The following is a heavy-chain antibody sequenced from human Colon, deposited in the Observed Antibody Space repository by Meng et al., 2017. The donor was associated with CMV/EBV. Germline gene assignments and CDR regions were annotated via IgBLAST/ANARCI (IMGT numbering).Heavy chain of an antibody. D-gene: IGHD5-12*01. CDR2: IYYSGST. J-gene: IGHJ4*02. V-gene: IGHV4-39*07. Sequence: SETLSLTCIVSDGSISSSSYYWGWIRQPPGKELEWIASIYYSGSTYYNPSLKSRVTISIDTSKNQFSLKLSSVTAADTAVYYCARESLPVASRANYLDYWGQGTLVTVSS. CDR3: ARESLPVASRANYLDY. CDR1: DGSISSSSYY.